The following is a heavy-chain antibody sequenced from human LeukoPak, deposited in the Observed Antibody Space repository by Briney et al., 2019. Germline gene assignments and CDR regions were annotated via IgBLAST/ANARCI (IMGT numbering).Heavy chain of an antibody. Sequence: ASVKVSCKASGYTFTTYNINWVRQAPGQGLEWMGWINPNSGGTNYAQKFQGRVTMTRDTSISTAYMELSRLRSDDTAVYYCARESYNSGSYYNDYWGQGTLVTVSS. CDR3: ARESYNSGSYYNDY. J-gene: IGHJ4*02. CDR1: GYTFTTYN. D-gene: IGHD3-10*01. CDR2: INPNSGGT. V-gene: IGHV1-2*02.